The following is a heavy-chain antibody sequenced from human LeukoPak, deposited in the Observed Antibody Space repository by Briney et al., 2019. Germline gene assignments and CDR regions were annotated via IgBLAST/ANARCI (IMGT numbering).Heavy chain of an antibody. CDR2: ISSNGGST. Sequence: GGSLRLSCAASGFTFNTYGMHWVRQAPGKGLEHVSAISSNGGSTYYANSVKGRFTISRDNSKNTLYLQMGSLRAEDMAVYYCARDFTSSGWSFPFDYWGQGTLVTVSS. V-gene: IGHV3-64*01. CDR1: GFTFNTYG. CDR3: ARDFTSSGWSFPFDY. J-gene: IGHJ4*02. D-gene: IGHD6-19*01.